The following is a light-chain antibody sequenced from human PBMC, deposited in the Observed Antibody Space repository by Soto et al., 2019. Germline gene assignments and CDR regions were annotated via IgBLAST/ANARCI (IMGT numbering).Light chain of an antibody. J-gene: IGLJ1*01. CDR3: SSYEGSNNPLYV. V-gene: IGLV2-8*01. CDR2: EVS. CDR1: SSDVGGYNY. Sequence: SVLTQPPSASGSPGQSVTISCTGTSSDVGGYNYVSWYQQHPGKAPKLMIYEVSKRPSGVPDRFSGSTSGNTASLTASGLQAEDGADYYCSSYEGSNNPLYVFGTGTKVTVL.